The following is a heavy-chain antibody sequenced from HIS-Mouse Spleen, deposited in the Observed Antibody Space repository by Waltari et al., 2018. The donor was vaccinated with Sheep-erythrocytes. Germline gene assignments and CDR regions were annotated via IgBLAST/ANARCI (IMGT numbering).Heavy chain of an antibody. V-gene: IGHV4-39*07. D-gene: IGHD3-10*01. CDR1: GGSISSSSYY. Sequence: QLQLQESGPGLVKPSETLSLTCTVSGGSISSSSYYWGWIRQPPGRGLEWIGSIYYSGSTYYNPSLKSRVTISVDTSKNQFSLKLSSVTAADTAVYYCAREVGEDYYYYYGMDVWGQGTTVTVSS. CDR2: IYYSGST. CDR3: AREVGEDYYYYYGMDV. J-gene: IGHJ6*02.